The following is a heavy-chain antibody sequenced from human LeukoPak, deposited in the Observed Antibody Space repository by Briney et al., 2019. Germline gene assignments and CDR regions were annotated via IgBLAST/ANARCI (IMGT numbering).Heavy chain of an antibody. CDR3: ARSPRIRITMIRGVPDAFDI. CDR1: GGSISGYY. D-gene: IGHD3-10*01. J-gene: IGHJ3*02. V-gene: IGHV4-59*01. CDR2: IYYSGST. Sequence: SETLSLTCTVSGGSISGYYWSWIRQPPGKGLEWIGYIYYSGSTNYNPSLKSRGTISVGTSKNQFSLKLRSVTAADTAVYYCARSPRIRITMIRGVPDAFDIWGQGTMVAVSS.